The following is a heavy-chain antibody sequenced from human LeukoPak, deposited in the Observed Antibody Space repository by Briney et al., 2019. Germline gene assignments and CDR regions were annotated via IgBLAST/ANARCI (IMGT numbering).Heavy chain of an antibody. CDR1: GGSLSSYY. J-gene: IGHJ6*02. Sequence: SETLSLTCTVSGGSLSSYYWSWIRQPPGKGLEWIGYIYYSGSTNYNPSLKSRVTISVDTSKNQFSLKLSSVTAADTAVYYCARDRPSNNYGMDVWGQGTTVTVSS. V-gene: IGHV4-59*01. CDR2: IYYSGST. CDR3: ARDRPSNNYGMDV.